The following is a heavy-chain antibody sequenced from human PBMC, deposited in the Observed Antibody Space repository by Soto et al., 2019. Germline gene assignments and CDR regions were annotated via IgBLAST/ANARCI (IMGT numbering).Heavy chain of an antibody. CDR3: ARGGCSSTSCCVDYDAFDI. V-gene: IGHV1-46*01. D-gene: IGHD2-2*01. CDR1: GYTFTSYY. Sequence: QVQLVQSGAEVKKPGASVKVSCKASGYTFTSYYMHCVRQAPGQGLEWMGRINHSGGSTSYAQKFQGRVTMTRDTSTSTVYMELSSLRSEDTAVYYCARGGCSSTSCCVDYDAFDIWGQWTMVTVSS. CDR2: INHSGGST. J-gene: IGHJ3*02.